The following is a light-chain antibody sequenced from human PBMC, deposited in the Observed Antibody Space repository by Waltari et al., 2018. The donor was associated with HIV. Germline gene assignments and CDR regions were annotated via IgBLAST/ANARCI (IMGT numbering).Light chain of an antibody. CDR3: QQYGNSRWT. CDR2: GAS. CDR1: QSVSSNY. V-gene: IGKV3-20*01. Sequence: EIVLTQSPGTLSLSPGERATLSCGASQSVSSNYLAWYQQKPGQAPRVLIYGASSRAIGIPDRFSGSGSGTDFTLTINRLEPEDFAVYYCQQYGNSRWTFGQGTNVEIK. J-gene: IGKJ1*01.